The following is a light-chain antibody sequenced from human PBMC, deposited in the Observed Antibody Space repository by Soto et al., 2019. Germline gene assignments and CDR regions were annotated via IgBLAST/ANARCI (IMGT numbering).Light chain of an antibody. CDR1: QRISNH. V-gene: IGKV1-39*01. CDR3: QQTYSDST. J-gene: IGKJ4*01. Sequence: DIQMTQSPSSLSASVGDRVTITCRAGQRISNHLNWYQQKSGKAPKILIYAASSLQSGVPSRFSGSGSGTDFTLTISNLQPEDIATYYCQQTYSDSTFGGGTKVEIK. CDR2: AAS.